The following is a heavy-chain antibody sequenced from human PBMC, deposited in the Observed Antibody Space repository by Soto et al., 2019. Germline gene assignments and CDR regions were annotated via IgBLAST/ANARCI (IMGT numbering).Heavy chain of an antibody. Sequence: GGSLRLSCAASGFTFSSYCMHWVRQAPGKGLVWVSRINSDGSSTSYADSVKGRFTISRDNAKNTLCLQMNSLRAEDTAVYYCARGITPSSHLGDYYYGMDVWGQGTTVTVSS. CDR2: INSDGSST. CDR3: ARGITPSSHLGDYYYGMDV. CDR1: GFTFSSYC. V-gene: IGHV3-74*01. J-gene: IGHJ6*02. D-gene: IGHD1-20*01.